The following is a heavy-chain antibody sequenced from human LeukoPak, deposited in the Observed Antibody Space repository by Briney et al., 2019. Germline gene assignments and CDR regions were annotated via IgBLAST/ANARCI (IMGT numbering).Heavy chain of an antibody. CDR2: IYSGGST. Sequence: GGSLRLSCAASGFTVSSNYMSWVRQAPGKGLEWVSVIYSGGSTYYADSVKGRFTISRDNSKNTLYLQMNSLRAEDTAVYYCARGNNLFRNDYWGQGTLVTVSS. J-gene: IGHJ4*02. CDR3: ARGNNLFRNDY. D-gene: IGHD1-14*01. V-gene: IGHV3-66*02. CDR1: GFTVSSNY.